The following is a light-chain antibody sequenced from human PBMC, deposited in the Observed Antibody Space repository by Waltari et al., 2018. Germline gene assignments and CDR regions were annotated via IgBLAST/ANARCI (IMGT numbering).Light chain of an antibody. CDR2: GAS. V-gene: IGKV3-20*01. Sequence: EIVLTQSPGTLSLSPGDRAILSCRASQSVSKYLVWYQQKPGQAPTLLIYGASSRATGIPDRVSGSGSGTDFSLTISRLEPEDFAVYYCQQYVSLPATFGQGTKVEIE. J-gene: IGKJ1*01. CDR1: QSVSKY. CDR3: QQYVSLPAT.